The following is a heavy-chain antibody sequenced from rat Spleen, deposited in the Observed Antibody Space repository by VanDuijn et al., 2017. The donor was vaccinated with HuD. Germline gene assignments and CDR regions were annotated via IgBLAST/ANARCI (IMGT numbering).Heavy chain of an antibody. CDR2: ISIGGYNT. D-gene: IGHD4-4*01. V-gene: IGHV5-29*01. J-gene: IGHJ1*01. CDR3: ARRGNSVFWNLDF. Sequence: EVQLVESGGGLVQTGRSLKLSCTASGFIFSNYGMAWVRQAPKKGLEWVASISIGGYNTYYRDSVKGRFSISRDDAKSTLYLQMDSLRSEDTATYYCARRGNSVFWNLDFWGPGTMVSVSS. CDR1: GFIFSNYG.